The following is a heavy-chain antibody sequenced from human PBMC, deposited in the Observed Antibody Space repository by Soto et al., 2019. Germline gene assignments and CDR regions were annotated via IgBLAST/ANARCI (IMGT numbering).Heavy chain of an antibody. Sequence: EVQLEESGGDLVQPGGSLRLSCAASGFTLSAYWMTWVRQAPGHGLEWVANINRDGSKKSYLDSVRGRFTISRDNVGNSLYLQMDSLRADDTALYYCARDVSPGSSSLYLDAFDIWGQGTMVTVSS. CDR3: ARDVSPGSSSLYLDAFDI. D-gene: IGHD6-13*01. CDR1: GFTLSAYW. CDR2: INRDGSKK. J-gene: IGHJ3*02. V-gene: IGHV3-7*03.